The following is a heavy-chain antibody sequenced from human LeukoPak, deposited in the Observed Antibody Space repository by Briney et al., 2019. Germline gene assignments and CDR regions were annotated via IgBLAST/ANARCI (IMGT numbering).Heavy chain of an antibody. D-gene: IGHD3-10*01. CDR2: IYYSGST. CDR3: ARHDVTMVRGGGLYWFDP. J-gene: IGHJ5*01. Sequence: SETLSLTCTVSGGSISSSSYYWGWIRQPPGKGLEWIGSIYYSGSTYYNPSLKSRVTISVDTSKNQFSLKLSSVTAADTAVYYRARHDVTMVRGGGLYWFDPWGQGTLVTVSS. CDR1: GGSISSSSYY. V-gene: IGHV4-39*01.